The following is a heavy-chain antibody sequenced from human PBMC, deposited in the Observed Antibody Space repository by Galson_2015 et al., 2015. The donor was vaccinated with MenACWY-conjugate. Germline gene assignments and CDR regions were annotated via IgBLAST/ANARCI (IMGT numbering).Heavy chain of an antibody. CDR2: ISYDGSNK. Sequence: SLRLSCAASGFTFSSYAMHWVRQAPGKGLEWVAVISYDGSNKYYADSVKGRFTISRDNSKNTLYLQMNSLRAEDTAVYYCARGSDSSGWYADYYYYYGMDVWGQGTTVTVSS. CDR3: ARGSDSSGWYADYYYYYGMDV. V-gene: IGHV3-30*04. D-gene: IGHD6-19*01. J-gene: IGHJ6*02. CDR1: GFTFSSYA.